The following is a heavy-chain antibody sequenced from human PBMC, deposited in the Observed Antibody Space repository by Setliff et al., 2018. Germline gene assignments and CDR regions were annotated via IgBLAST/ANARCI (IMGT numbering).Heavy chain of an antibody. V-gene: IGHV4-59*01. CDR2: IQKSGGT. Sequence: LSLTCNVSGVSISSYYWSWIRQPPGKGLESIGYIQKSGGTNYNPALKSRVTISVDTSTNQFSLKLRSVTAADTAVYYCARLSWNGLRYYGLDVWDQGTTVTVSS. CDR3: ARLSWNGLRYYGLDV. D-gene: IGHD3-3*01. J-gene: IGHJ6*02. CDR1: GVSISSYY.